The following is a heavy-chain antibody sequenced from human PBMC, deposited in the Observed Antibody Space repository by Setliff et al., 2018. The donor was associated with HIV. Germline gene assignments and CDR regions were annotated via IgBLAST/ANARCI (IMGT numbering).Heavy chain of an antibody. Sequence: ETLSLSCAVSGFTFEDYGMSWVRQAPGKGLEWVSAIGTAGDTYYPGSVKGRFTISRDNDKNSVHLQMNSLRAEDTAVYYCARDQGYCGGDCYSQPFDYWGQGTLVTVSS. CDR2: IGTAGDT. J-gene: IGHJ4*02. D-gene: IGHD2-21*02. CDR3: ARDQGYCGGDCYSQPFDY. CDR1: GFTFEDYG. V-gene: IGHV3-13*01.